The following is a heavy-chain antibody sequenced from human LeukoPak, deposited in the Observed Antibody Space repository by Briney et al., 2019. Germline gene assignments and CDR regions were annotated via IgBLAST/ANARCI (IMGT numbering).Heavy chain of an antibody. Sequence: PGGSLRLSCAASGFTFSSYSMNWVRQAPGKGLEWVSYISSSSSTIYYADSVKGRFTISRDNAKNSLYLQMNSLRAEDTAVYYCARDHSSGWLHYFDYWGQGTLVTVSS. CDR1: GFTFSSYS. V-gene: IGHV3-48*01. CDR3: ARDHSSGWLHYFDY. J-gene: IGHJ4*02. CDR2: ISSSSSTI. D-gene: IGHD6-19*01.